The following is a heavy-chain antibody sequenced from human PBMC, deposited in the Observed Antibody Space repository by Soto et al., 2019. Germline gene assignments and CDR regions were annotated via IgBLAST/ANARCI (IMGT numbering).Heavy chain of an antibody. CDR1: GYTFTNYY. V-gene: IGHV1-46*01. J-gene: IGHJ4*02. CDR3: ARDFSGPMDY. Sequence: ASVEVSCEASGYTFTNYYIHWVRQAPGQGLEWMGIIYPSGGSTRNAQKFQGRVTMTRDTSTSTVYMELSSLRSEDTAVYYCARDFSGPMDYWGRGTLVTVSS. CDR2: IYPSGGST. D-gene: IGHD3-10*01.